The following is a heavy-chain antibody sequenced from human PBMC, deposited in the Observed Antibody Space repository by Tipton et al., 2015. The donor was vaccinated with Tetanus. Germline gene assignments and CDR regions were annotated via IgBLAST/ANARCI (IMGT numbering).Heavy chain of an antibody. Sequence: SLRLSCVGSRFTFSSYAFTWVRQTPGKGLEWVAFIRYDAINKYYADSVKGRFTISRDNSKNTLDLQMNSLRAEDTAVYYCARHYGDYGGAFDLWGQGTMVTVSS. CDR1: RFTFSSYA. CDR2: IRYDAINK. D-gene: IGHD4-17*01. V-gene: IGHV3-33*08. J-gene: IGHJ3*01. CDR3: ARHYGDYGGAFDL.